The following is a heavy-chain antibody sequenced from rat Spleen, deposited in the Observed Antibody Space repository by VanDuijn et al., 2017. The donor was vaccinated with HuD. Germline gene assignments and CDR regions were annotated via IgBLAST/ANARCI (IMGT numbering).Heavy chain of an antibody. V-gene: IGHV5S23*01. CDR1: GFTFSDYA. D-gene: IGHD1-2*01. Sequence: EVQLVESGGGLVQPGRSLKLSCAASGFTFSDYAMAWVRQAPTKGLEWVASITNSGGSTYYRDSVKGRFTISRDNAKSTLYLQMDSLRSEDTATYYCTTGYSSPFAYWGQGTLVTVSS. J-gene: IGHJ3*01. CDR2: ITNSGGST. CDR3: TTGYSSPFAY.